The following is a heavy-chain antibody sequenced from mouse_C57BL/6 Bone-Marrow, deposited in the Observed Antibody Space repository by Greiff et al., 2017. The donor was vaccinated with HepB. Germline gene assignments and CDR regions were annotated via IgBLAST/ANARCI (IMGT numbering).Heavy chain of an antibody. CDR2: IYPGSGST. CDR1: GYTFTSYW. CDR3: ARRPPHYAMDY. J-gene: IGHJ4*01. V-gene: IGHV1-55*01. Sequence: VQLQQSGAELVKPGASVKMSCKASGYTFTSYWITWVKQRPGQGLEWIGDIYPGSGSTNYNEKFKSKATLTVDTSSSTAYMQLSSLTSEDSAVYYCARRPPHYAMDYWGQGTSVTVSS.